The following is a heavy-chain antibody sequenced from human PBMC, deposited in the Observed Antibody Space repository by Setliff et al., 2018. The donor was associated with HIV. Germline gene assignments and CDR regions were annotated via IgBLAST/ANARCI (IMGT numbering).Heavy chain of an antibody. V-gene: IGHV4-59*11. Sequence: PSETLSLTCTVSGGSISSHYWTWIRQPPGKGLEWIGYTYYTGSTNYNPSLNSRVAIFLDKSKNQFSLKLSSVTAADTAVYYCARVYYDFWSGYWGYYYYYYMDVWGKGTTVTVSS. D-gene: IGHD3-3*01. CDR1: GGSISSHY. CDR3: ARVYYDFWSGYWGYYYYYYMDV. J-gene: IGHJ6*03. CDR2: TYYTGST.